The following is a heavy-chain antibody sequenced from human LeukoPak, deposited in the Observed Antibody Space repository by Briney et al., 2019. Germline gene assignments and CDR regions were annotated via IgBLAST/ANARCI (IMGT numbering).Heavy chain of an antibody. D-gene: IGHD3-10*01. CDR2: ISYDGSNK. Sequence: GGSLRLSCAASGFTFSSYAMHWVRQAPGKGLEWVAVISYDGSNKYYADSVKGRFTISRDNSKNTLYLQMNSLRAEDTAVYYCARALGFSGSYTRDWFDPWGQGTLVTVSS. V-gene: IGHV3-30*04. CDR1: GFTFSSYA. J-gene: IGHJ5*02. CDR3: ARALGFSGSYTRDWFDP.